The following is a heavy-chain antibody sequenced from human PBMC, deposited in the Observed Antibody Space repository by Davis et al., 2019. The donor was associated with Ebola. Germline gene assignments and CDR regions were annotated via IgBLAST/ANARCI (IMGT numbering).Heavy chain of an antibody. CDR2: INPHNGNT. V-gene: IGHV1-18*04. J-gene: IGHJ4*02. Sequence: ASVKVSCKASGYTFTSYGITWVRQAPGQGLEWMGWINPHNGNTNYAQDVQGRVTMTTDTSTSTAYMEVGSLRSDDTAVYYCARAQFPTTSDHWGQGTLVTVSS. CDR1: GYTFTSYG. CDR3: ARAQFPTTSDH. D-gene: IGHD1-1*01.